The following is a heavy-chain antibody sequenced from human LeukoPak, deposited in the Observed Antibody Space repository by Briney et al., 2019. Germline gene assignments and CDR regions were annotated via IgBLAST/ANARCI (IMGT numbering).Heavy chain of an antibody. Sequence: PSETLSLTCTISGDSTNTYFWSWIRQPPGKGLEWIGYIYYTGTTNYNPSLKSRVTISVDTSKNQFSLKLSSVTAADTAVYYCARSPTGVPRSIKKPAAGTESPPYYFDYWGQGTLVTVSS. CDR1: GDSTNTYF. V-gene: IGHV4-59*12. J-gene: IGHJ4*02. D-gene: IGHD6-13*01. CDR2: IYYTGTT. CDR3: ARSPTGVPRSIKKPAAGTESPPYYFDY.